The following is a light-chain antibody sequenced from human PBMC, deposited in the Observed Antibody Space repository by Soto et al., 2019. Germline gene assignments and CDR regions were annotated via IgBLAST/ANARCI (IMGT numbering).Light chain of an antibody. Sequence: EVLLTQSPVTLSLSPWEIATLSCSASQSFLVLLARYQQKPGQAPRLLIYDAYNRATGIPPRFSGSGSGTDFTLTISRLEPEDFAVFYCQQYGRSPTFGQGTKVDI. CDR1: QSFLVL. J-gene: IGKJ1*01. CDR2: DAY. V-gene: IGKV3-20*01. CDR3: QQYGRSPT.